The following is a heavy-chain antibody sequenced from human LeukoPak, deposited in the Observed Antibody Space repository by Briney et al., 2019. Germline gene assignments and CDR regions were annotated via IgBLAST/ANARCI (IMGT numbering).Heavy chain of an antibody. Sequence: SETLSLTCTVSGGSISSKSYYWGWIRQPPWRGLEWMGSFYYSGSTFYNPSLKSRVTISVDTSKNQFSLKLYSVTAADTAVYYCARHLYQAGGYFYYYMDVWGKGTTVTISS. V-gene: IGHV4-39*01. CDR1: GGSISSKSYY. CDR3: ARHLYQAGGYFYYYMDV. D-gene: IGHD2-8*01. J-gene: IGHJ6*03. CDR2: FYYSGST.